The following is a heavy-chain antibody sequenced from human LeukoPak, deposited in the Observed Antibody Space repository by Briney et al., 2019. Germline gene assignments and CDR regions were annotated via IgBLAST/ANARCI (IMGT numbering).Heavy chain of an antibody. Sequence: SQTLSLTCTVSGGSISSGGYYWSWIRQHPGKGLEWIGYIYYSGSTYYNPSLKSRVSISVDTSNNQFSLKLSSVTAADTALYYCARDNHYYDRSGYSDVFDVWGQGTMVTVSS. J-gene: IGHJ3*01. CDR3: ARDNHYYDRSGYSDVFDV. V-gene: IGHV4-31*03. D-gene: IGHD3-22*01. CDR2: IYYSGST. CDR1: GGSISSGGYY.